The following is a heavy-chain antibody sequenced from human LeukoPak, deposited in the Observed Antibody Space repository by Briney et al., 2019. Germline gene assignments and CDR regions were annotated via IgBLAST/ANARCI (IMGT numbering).Heavy chain of an antibody. CDR3: AKDRGWYREPFDY. D-gene: IGHD6-19*01. J-gene: IGHJ4*02. CDR2: ILYDGSNK. Sequence: GGSLRLSCAASGFTFSSHPMHWVRQAPGKGLEWVAVILYDGSNKYYADSVKGRFTISRDNSKNTLYLQMNSLRAEDTAVYYCAKDRGWYREPFDYWGQGTLVTVSS. CDR1: GFTFSSHP. V-gene: IGHV3-30*04.